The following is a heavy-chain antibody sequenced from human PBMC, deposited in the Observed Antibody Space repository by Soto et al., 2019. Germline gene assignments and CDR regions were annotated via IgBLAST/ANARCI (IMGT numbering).Heavy chain of an antibody. V-gene: IGHV3-21*01. CDR2: ISSSSSYI. CDR1: GFTFSSYS. CDR3: ARDLSVGFGEYDAFDI. Sequence: GGSLRLSCAASGFTFSSYSMNWVRQAPGKGLEWVSSISSSSSYIYYADSVKGRFTISRDNAKNSLYLQMNSLRAEDTTVYYCARDLSVGFGEYDAFDIWGQGTMVTVSS. J-gene: IGHJ3*02. D-gene: IGHD3-10*01.